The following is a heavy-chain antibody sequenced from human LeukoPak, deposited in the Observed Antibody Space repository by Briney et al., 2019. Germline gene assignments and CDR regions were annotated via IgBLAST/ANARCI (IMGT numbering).Heavy chain of an antibody. CDR1: GFTFSNYE. J-gene: IGHJ4*02. CDR3: AREPDRGSSLDY. Sequence: GGSLRLSCAASGFTFSNYEINWVRQAPGKGLEWVSYISSGGSTIYYADSVKGRFTISRDNAKNSLYLQMNSLGAEDTAVYYCAREPDRGSSLDYWGQGTLVTVSS. CDR2: ISSGGSTI. D-gene: IGHD1-26*01. V-gene: IGHV3-48*03.